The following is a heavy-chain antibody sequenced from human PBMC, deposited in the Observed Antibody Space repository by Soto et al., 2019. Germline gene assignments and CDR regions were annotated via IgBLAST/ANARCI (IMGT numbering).Heavy chain of an antibody. CDR1: GYSFTSYW. J-gene: IGHJ6*02. CDR3: ARHGRATVRPRWYYGIDV. D-gene: IGHD3-10*01. Sequence: GESLNISCKGSGYSFTSYWIGWVRQMPGKSLESRVIIYPGDSDTRYSPSFQGQVTISADKAISTAYLQWSTLKAADTAMYYCARHGRATVRPRWYYGIDVWGQGTTVTVSS. V-gene: IGHV5-51*01. CDR2: IYPGDSDT.